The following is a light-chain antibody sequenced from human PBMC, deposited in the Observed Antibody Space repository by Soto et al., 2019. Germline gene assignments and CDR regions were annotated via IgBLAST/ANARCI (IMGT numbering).Light chain of an antibody. CDR1: QSITTF. V-gene: IGKV1-5*01. CDR2: DAS. CDR3: QQYSTCPLT. Sequence: GDRVTITCRASQSITTFLAWYQQKPGKAPQLLIYDASKLEPGVPSRLSGGGSGTEFTLTISRLQPDDFATYYCQQYSTCPLTFGGGTKVDIK. J-gene: IGKJ4*01.